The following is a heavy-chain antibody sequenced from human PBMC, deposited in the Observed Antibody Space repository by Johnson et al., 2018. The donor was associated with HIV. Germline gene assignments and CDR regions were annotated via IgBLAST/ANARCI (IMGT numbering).Heavy chain of an antibody. J-gene: IGHJ3*02. CDR2: ISYDGSNK. CDR3: AKVCYSGSYLDASDI. Sequence: QVQLVESGGGVVQPGSSLRLSCAASGFTFSSYAMHWVRQAPGKGLEWVAVISYDGSNKYYADSVKGRFTISRDNSKNTLYLQMNSLRAEDTALYYCAKVCYSGSYLDASDIWG. CDR1: GFTFSSYA. V-gene: IGHV3-30*04. D-gene: IGHD1-26*01.